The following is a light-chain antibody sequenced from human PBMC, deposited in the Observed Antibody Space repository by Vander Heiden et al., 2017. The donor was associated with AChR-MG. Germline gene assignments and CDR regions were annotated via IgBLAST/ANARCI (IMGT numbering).Light chain of an antibody. CDR3: QQYNNWPLYT. V-gene: IGKV3-15*01. CDR1: QSVSSN. J-gene: IGKJ2*01. Sequence: EIVMTQSPAPLSVSPGERATLSCRASQSVSSNLAWYQQKPGQAPRLLIYGASTRATGIPARFSGSGYGTEFTLTISSLQSEDFAVYYCQQYNNWPLYTFGQGTKLEIK. CDR2: GAS.